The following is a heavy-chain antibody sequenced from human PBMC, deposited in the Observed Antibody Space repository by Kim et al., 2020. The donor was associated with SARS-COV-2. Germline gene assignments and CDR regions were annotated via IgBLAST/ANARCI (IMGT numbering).Heavy chain of an antibody. V-gene: IGHV4-39*01. Sequence: SETLSLTCTVSGGSISSSSYYWGWIRQPPGKGLEWIGSIYYSGSTYYNPSLKSRVTISVDTSKNQFSLKLSSVTAADTAVYYCARGRDDYIWGSYRLFDYWGQGTLVNVSS. CDR2: IYYSGST. CDR1: GGSISSSSYY. D-gene: IGHD3-16*02. CDR3: ARGRDDYIWGSYRLFDY. J-gene: IGHJ4*02.